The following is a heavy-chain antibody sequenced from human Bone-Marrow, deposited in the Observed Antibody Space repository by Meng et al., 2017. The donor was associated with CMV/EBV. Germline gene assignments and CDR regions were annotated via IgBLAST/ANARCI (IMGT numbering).Heavy chain of an antibody. CDR1: GGSFSGYY. V-gene: IGHV4-34*01. Sequence: SETLSLTCAVYGGSFSGYYWSWIRQPPGKGLEWIGEINHSGSTNYNPSLKSRVTISVDTSKNQFSLQLSSVTAADTAVYYCARKLSAAGYCSSTSCYLGWFDPWGQGTLVTVSS. D-gene: IGHD2-2*01. CDR2: INHSGST. J-gene: IGHJ5*02. CDR3: ARKLSAAGYCSSTSCYLGWFDP.